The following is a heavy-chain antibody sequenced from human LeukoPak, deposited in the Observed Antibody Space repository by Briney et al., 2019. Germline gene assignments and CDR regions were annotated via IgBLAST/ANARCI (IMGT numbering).Heavy chain of an antibody. J-gene: IGHJ6*02. CDR1: GFNFGSYW. V-gene: IGHV3-74*01. CDR2: INSGGSGT. Sequence: GGSLRLSCAASGFNFGSYWMHWVRQTPGKGLVWVSRINSGGSGTSYADSVKGRFTISRDNAKNTLYLQMNSLRAEDTAVYYCARETLSSGWYPNYYGMDVWGQGTTVTVSS. CDR3: ARETLSSGWYPNYYGMDV. D-gene: IGHD6-19*01.